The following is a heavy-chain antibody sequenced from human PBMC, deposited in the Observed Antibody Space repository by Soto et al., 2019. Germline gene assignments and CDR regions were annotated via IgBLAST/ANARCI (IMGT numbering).Heavy chain of an antibody. V-gene: IGHV3-33*01. CDR2: IWYDGSNK. Sequence: QVQLVESGGGVVQPGRSLRLSCAASGFTFSSYGMHWVRQAPGKGLEWVAVIWYDGSNKYYADSVKGRFTISRDNSKNTLYLQMNSLRAEGTAVYYCAREYSSSSAHYFDYWGQGTLVTVSS. CDR1: GFTFSSYG. J-gene: IGHJ4*02. D-gene: IGHD6-6*01. CDR3: AREYSSSSAHYFDY.